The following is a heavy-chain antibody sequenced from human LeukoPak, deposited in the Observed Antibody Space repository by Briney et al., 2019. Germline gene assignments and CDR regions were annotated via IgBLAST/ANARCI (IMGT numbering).Heavy chain of an antibody. D-gene: IGHD1-26*01. V-gene: IGHV3-9*01. J-gene: IGHJ3*02. CDR1: GFTFDDYA. CDR2: ISWNSGSI. Sequence: GGSLRLSCAASGFTFDDYAMHWVRQAPGKGLEWVSGISWNSGSIGYADSVKGRFTISRDNAKNSLYLQMNSLRAEDTAVYYCAKDRIGSYYDNAFDIWGQGTMVTVSS. CDR3: AKDRIGSYYDNAFDI.